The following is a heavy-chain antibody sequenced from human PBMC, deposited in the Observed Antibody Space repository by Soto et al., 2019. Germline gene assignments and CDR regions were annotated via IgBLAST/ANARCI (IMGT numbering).Heavy chain of an antibody. CDR2: ISSSGSTI. V-gene: IGHV3-11*01. J-gene: IGHJ6*02. CDR3: ARDVATIVYYYYGKDV. D-gene: IGHD5-12*01. CDR1: GFTFSDYY. Sequence: GGSLRLSCAASGFTFSDYYMSWIRQAPGKGLEWVSYISSSGSTIYYADSVKGRFTISRGNAKISLYLQMNSLRGEDTAVYYCARDVATIVYYYYGKDVWGQGTKVTVSS.